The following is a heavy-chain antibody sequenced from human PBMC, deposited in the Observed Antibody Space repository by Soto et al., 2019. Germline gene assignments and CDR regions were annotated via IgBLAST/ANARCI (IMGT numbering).Heavy chain of an antibody. D-gene: IGHD2-21*01. Sequence: PSETLSLTCAVYGGSFSGYYWSWIRQPPGKGLEWIGEINHSGSTNYNPSLKSRVTISVDTSKNQFSLKLSSVTFADTAVYYCGRDLGCGAKTYYYYYGMDVWGQGTTVTVSS. J-gene: IGHJ6*02. V-gene: IGHV4-34*01. CDR3: GRDLGCGAKTYYYYYGMDV. CDR1: GGSFSGYY. CDR2: INHSGST.